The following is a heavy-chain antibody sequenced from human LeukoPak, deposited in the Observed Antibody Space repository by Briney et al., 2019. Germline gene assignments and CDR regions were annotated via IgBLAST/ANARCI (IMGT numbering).Heavy chain of an antibody. CDR1: GGTFSSYA. D-gene: IGHD4-11*01. CDR2: IIPIFGTA. CDR3: AILIMTTVTTRTWVNWFDP. J-gene: IGHJ5*02. V-gene: IGHV1-69*13. Sequence: ASVKVSCKASGGTFSSYAISWVRQAPGRGLEWMGGIIPIFGTANYAQKFQGRVTITADESTSTAYMELSSLRSEDTAVYYCAILIMTTVTTRTWVNWFDPWGQGTLVTVSS.